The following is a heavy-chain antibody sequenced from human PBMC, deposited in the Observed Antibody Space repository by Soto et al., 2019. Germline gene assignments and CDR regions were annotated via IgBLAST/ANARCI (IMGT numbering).Heavy chain of an antibody. Sequence: GGSLRLSCAASGFTFNTYSMNWVRQAPGKGLEWVSAISSTSSYIYYADSVKGRFTISRDNSKNSLYLQMKSLRAEDTAVYYCARVRQQLVRVGEYDYWGQGTLVPVSS. CDR3: ARVRQQLVRVGEYDY. V-gene: IGHV3-21*01. D-gene: IGHD6-13*01. CDR2: ISSTSSYI. CDR1: GFTFNTYS. J-gene: IGHJ4*02.